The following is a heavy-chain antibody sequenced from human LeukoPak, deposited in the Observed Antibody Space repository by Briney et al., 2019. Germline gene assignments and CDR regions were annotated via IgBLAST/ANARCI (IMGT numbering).Heavy chain of an antibody. J-gene: IGHJ4*02. D-gene: IGHD6-13*01. Sequence: GSLRLSCAASGFTFSSYSMNWVRQAPGKGLEWVSSISSSSSYTYYADSVKGRFTISRDNAKNSLYLQMNSLRAEDTAVYYCARDRVAAAGTYWGQGTLVTVSS. CDR1: GFTFSSYS. CDR3: ARDRVAAAGTY. CDR2: ISSSSSYT. V-gene: IGHV3-21*01.